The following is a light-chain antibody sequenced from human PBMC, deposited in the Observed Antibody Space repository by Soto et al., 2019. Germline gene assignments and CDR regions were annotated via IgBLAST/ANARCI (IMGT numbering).Light chain of an antibody. CDR2: RNN. Sequence: QSVLTQPPSASGTSGQRVTICCSGSSSNIGSEYVVWYQHLPGTAPKLLIYRNNQRPSGVPDRFAGSKSGTSASLAISGLRSEDEADYYCAARDDSLSGHWVFGGGTKVTVL. CDR1: SSNIGSEY. V-gene: IGLV1-47*01. J-gene: IGLJ3*02. CDR3: AARDDSLSGHWV.